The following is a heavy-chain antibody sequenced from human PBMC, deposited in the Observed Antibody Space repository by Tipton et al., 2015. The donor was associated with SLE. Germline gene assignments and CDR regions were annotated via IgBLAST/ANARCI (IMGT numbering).Heavy chain of an antibody. CDR1: GGSISSSSYY. Sequence: TLSLTCTVSGGSISSSSYYWGWIRQPPGKGLEWIGNIYYTGNTFYSPSLKSRVTISVDTSKNQFSLKLSSVTAADTAVYYCARAIYYDLWSAYDSSGTFDHWGQGTLVIVSS. CDR2: IYYTGNT. CDR3: ARAIYYDLWSAYDSSGTFDH. D-gene: IGHD3-3*01. V-gene: IGHV4-39*07. J-gene: IGHJ4*02.